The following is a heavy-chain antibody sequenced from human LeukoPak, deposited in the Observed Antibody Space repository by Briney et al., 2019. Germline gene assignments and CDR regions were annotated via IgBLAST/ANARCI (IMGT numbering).Heavy chain of an antibody. Sequence: SETLSLTCTVSGYSISSDYYWGWIRQPPGKGLEWIGSIYHSGSTYYNPSLKSRVTISVDTSNNQFSLKMRTVTAADTAVYYCARGSDLGQWQDWGQGTLVTVSS. CDR2: IYHSGST. CDR3: ARGSDLGQWQD. V-gene: IGHV4-38-2*02. D-gene: IGHD3-16*01. CDR1: GYSISSDYY. J-gene: IGHJ4*02.